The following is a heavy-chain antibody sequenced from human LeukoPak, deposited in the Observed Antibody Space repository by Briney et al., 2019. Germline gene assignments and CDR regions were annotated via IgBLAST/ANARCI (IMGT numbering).Heavy chain of an antibody. CDR1: GGSISSGNW. Sequence: PSETLSLTCAVSGGSISSGNWWSWVRQPPGKGLEWIGEIHRSGSTNYNPSLQSRVTISIDRSKNQIALELSSVTAADTAVYYCAREIVGGFNPGAYWGQGTLVTVSS. J-gene: IGHJ4*02. CDR3: AREIVGGFNPGAY. CDR2: IHRSGST. D-gene: IGHD1-14*01. V-gene: IGHV4-4*02.